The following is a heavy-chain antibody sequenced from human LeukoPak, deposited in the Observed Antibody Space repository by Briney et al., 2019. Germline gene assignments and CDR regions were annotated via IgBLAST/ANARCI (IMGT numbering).Heavy chain of an antibody. Sequence: SETLSLTCTVSGGSISSYYWSWIRQPPGRGLEWIGYIYYSGSTNYNPSLKSRVTISVDTSKNQFSLKLSSVTASDTAVYYCAIDKYGVSDYCGQGTLVTVSS. CDR1: GGSISSYY. D-gene: IGHD6-13*01. CDR2: IYYSGST. J-gene: IGHJ4*02. V-gene: IGHV4-59*01. CDR3: AIDKYGVSDY.